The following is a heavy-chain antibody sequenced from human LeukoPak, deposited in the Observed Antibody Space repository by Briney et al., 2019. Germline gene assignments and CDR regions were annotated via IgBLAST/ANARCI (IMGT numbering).Heavy chain of an antibody. CDR2: ISYGGSNK. D-gene: IGHD3-22*01. CDR3: AKDHHDSSGYYFQAE. CDR1: GFTFSSYG. J-gene: IGHJ4*02. Sequence: GGSLRLSCAASGFTFSSYGMHWVRQAPGKGLEWVAVISYGGSNKYYADSVKGRFTISRDNSKNTLYLQMNSLRAEDTAVYYCAKDHHDSSGYYFQAEWGQGTLVTVSS. V-gene: IGHV3-30*18.